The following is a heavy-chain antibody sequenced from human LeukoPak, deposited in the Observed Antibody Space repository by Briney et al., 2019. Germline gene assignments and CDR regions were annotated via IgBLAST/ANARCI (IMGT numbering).Heavy chain of an antibody. CDR3: ARAQGYDAYDGFEY. J-gene: IGHJ4*02. V-gene: IGHV3-23*01. CDR1: GFTFSSFA. CDR2: ITGTHYTT. Sequence: GGSLRLSCAASGFTFSSFAMTWVRQAPGKGLEWVSSITGTHYTTYNTDSVKGRFTISRDNSKNTLYLQMNSLKAEDTALYYCARAQGYDAYDGFEYWGQGTLVTVSS. D-gene: IGHD3-22*01.